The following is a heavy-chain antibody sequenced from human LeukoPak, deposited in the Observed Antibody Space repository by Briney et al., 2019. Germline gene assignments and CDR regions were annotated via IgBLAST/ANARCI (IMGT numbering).Heavy chain of an antibody. CDR2: IYYSGST. CDR1: GGSISSGGYY. D-gene: IGHD6-13*01. Sequence: SETLPLTCTVSGGSISSGGYYWSWIRQHPGKGLEWIGYIYYSGSTYYNPSLESRVTTSVDTSKNQFSLKLSSVTAADTAVYYCARGNPLYSSSWYDWFDPWGQGTLVTVSS. CDR3: ARGNPLYSSSWYDWFDP. J-gene: IGHJ5*02. V-gene: IGHV4-31*03.